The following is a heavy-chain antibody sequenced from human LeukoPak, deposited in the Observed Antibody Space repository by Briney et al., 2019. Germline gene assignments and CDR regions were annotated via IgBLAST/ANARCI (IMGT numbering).Heavy chain of an antibody. CDR1: GFTFSDYY. CDR2: ISSSGSTI. D-gene: IGHD3-10*01. J-gene: IGHJ4*02. V-gene: IGHV3-11*04. CDR3: ARSPRGVRDYFDY. Sequence: GGSLRLSCAASGFTFSDYYMSWIRQAPGKGLEWVSYISSSGSTIYYADSVKGRFTISRDNARNSLYLQMNSLRAEDTAVYYCARSPRGVRDYFDYWGQGTLVTVSS.